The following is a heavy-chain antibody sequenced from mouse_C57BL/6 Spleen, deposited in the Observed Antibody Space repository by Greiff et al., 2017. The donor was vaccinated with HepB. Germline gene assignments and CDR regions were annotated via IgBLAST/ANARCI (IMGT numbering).Heavy chain of an antibody. Sequence: VHVKQSGPELVKPGASVKISCKASGYSFTGYYMHWVKQSSEKSLEWIGEINPSTGGTSYNQKFKGKATLTVDKSSSTAYMQLKSLTSEDSAVYYCARGKGAMDYWGQGTSVTVSS. CDR1: GYSFTGYY. CDR2: INPSTGGT. J-gene: IGHJ4*01. V-gene: IGHV1-43*01. CDR3: ARGKGAMDY.